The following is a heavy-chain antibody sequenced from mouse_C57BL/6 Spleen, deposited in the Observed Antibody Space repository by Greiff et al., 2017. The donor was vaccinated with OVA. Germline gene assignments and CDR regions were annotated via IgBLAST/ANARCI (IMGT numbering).Heavy chain of an antibody. CDR3: ARGYGSSYGRGYFDV. CDR2: ISDGGSYT. Sequence: EVNLVESGGGLVKPGGSLKLSCAASGFTFSSYAMSWVRQTPEKRLEWVATISDGGSYTYYPDNVKGRFTISRDNAKNNLYLQMSHLKSEDTAMYYCARGYGSSYGRGYFDVWGTGTTVTVSS. V-gene: IGHV5-4*03. D-gene: IGHD1-1*01. CDR1: GFTFSSYA. J-gene: IGHJ1*03.